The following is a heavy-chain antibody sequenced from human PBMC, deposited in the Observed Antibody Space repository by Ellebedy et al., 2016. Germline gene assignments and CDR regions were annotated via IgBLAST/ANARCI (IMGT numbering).Heavy chain of an antibody. CDR1: GFTFSSYW. V-gene: IGHV3-48*02. CDR3: ARELVVTAIHYYYYGMDV. Sequence: GESLKISXAASGFTFSSYWMHWVRQAPGKGLVWVSSISSSSSTIYYADSVKGRFTISRDNAKNSLYLQMNSLRDEDTAVYYCARELVVTAIHYYYYGMDVWGQGTTVTVSS. CDR2: ISSSSSTI. D-gene: IGHD2-21*02. J-gene: IGHJ6*02.